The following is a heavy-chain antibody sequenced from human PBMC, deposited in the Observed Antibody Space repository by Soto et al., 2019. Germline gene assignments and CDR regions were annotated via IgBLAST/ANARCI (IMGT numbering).Heavy chain of an antibody. D-gene: IGHD3-3*01. CDR3: ARDLSVTIFGVVRGRIGGMDV. J-gene: IGHJ6*02. V-gene: IGHV3-30-3*01. CDR1: GFTFSSYA. Sequence: PGGSLRLSCAASGFTFSSYAMHWVRQAPGKGLEWVAVISYDGSNKYYADPVKGRFTISRDNSKNTLYLQMNSLRAEDTAVYYCARDLSVTIFGVVRGRIGGMDVWGQGTTVTVSS. CDR2: ISYDGSNK.